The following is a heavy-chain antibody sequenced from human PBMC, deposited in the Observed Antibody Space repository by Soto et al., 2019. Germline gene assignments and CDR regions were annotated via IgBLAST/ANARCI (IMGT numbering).Heavy chain of an antibody. V-gene: IGHV1-8*01. CDR3: PIGGSSTSYYYYMDV. D-gene: IGHD6-13*01. J-gene: IGHJ6*03. Sequence: QVQLVQSGAEVKKPGASVKVSCQASGSTFTSYDINWVRQATGQGLERVGWMNPSRGNTGYAGEFQGRVPMTFKPSATPFHFKPRFRSSHGPAVDYPPIGGSSTSYYYYMDVWGQGTTVTVSS. CDR1: GSTFTSYD. CDR2: MNPSRGNT.